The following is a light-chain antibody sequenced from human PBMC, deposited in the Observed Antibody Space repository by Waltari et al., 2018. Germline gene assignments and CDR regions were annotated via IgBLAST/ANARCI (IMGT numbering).Light chain of an antibody. V-gene: IGKV1-5*03. J-gene: IGKJ1*01. Sequence: DIQMTQSPSTLPASVAARVTITCRASQSISSWLAWYQQKPGKAPKLLIYKASSLESGVPSRFSGSGSGTEFTLTISSLQPDDFATYYCQQYNSYAWTFGQGTKVEIK. CDR1: QSISSW. CDR3: QQYNSYAWT. CDR2: KAS.